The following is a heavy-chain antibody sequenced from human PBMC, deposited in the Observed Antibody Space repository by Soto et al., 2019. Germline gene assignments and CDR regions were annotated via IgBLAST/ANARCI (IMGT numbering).Heavy chain of an antibody. CDR2: IKQDGFEK. Sequence: GGSLRLSCAASGFTFSRYWMSWVRQAPGKGLEWVANIKQDGFEKYYVDSVKERFTISRDNAKNSLFLKMNSLRADDTAVYYCARGDYPFPYYYYGLDVWGLGTTVTVSS. CDR1: GFTFSRYW. V-gene: IGHV3-7*04. CDR3: ARGDYPFPYYYYGLDV. D-gene: IGHD4-17*01. J-gene: IGHJ6*02.